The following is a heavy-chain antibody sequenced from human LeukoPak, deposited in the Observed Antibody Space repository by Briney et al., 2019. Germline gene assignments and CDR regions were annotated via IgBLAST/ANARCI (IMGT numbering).Heavy chain of an antibody. J-gene: IGHJ3*02. CDR1: GGTFSSYA. D-gene: IGHD3-3*01. CDR3: ARVGLSDFWSGYYDAFDI. Sequence: ASVKVSCXASGGTFSSYAISWVRQAPGQGLERMGGIIPIFGTANYTQKFQGRVTITADESTSTAYMELSSLRSEDTAVYYCARVGLSDFWSGYYDAFDIWGQGTMVTVSS. V-gene: IGHV1-69*01. CDR2: IIPIFGTA.